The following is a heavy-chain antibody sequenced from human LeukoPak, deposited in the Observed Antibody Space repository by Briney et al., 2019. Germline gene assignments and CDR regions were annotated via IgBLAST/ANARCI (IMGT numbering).Heavy chain of an antibody. CDR2: IYYSGST. CDR3: ARGLPYYYDSSGYLWSWDY. V-gene: IGHV4-59*01. Sequence: SETLSLTCTVSGGSISSYYWSWIRQPPGKGLEWIGYIYYSGSTHYNPSLKSRVTISVDTSKNQFSLKLSSVTAADSAVYYCARGLPYYYDSSGYLWSWDYWGQGTLVTVSS. D-gene: IGHD3-22*01. J-gene: IGHJ4*02. CDR1: GGSISSYY.